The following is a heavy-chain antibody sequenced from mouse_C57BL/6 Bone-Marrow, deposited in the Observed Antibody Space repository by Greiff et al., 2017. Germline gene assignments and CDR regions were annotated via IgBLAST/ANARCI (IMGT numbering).Heavy chain of an antibody. Sequence: EVQLVESGGGLVKPGGSLKLSCAASGFTFSDYGMHWVRQAPEKGLEWVAYISSGSSTIYYADTVKGRFTISRDNAKNTLFLQMTSLRSEDTAMYYCARATMVKGYWYFDVWGTGTTVTVSS. V-gene: IGHV5-17*01. CDR1: GFTFSDYG. J-gene: IGHJ1*03. CDR2: ISSGSSTI. CDR3: ARATMVKGYWYFDV. D-gene: IGHD2-2*01.